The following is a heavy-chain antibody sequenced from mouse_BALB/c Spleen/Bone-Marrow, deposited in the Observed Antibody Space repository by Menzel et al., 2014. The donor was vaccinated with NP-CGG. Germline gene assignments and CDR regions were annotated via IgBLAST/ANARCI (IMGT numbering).Heavy chain of an antibody. V-gene: IGHV1-54*01. CDR2: INPGSGST. Sequence: VQLQQSGAELVRPGTSVKVSCKASGYAFTDYLMEWLKRRPGQGLEWIGVINPGSGSTNYNEKFKDKATLTADKSSSTAYMQLSSLTSDDSAVYFCARYDGYFHYWGQGTILTVSS. CDR3: ARYDGYFHY. J-gene: IGHJ2*01. D-gene: IGHD2-3*01. CDR1: GYAFTDYL.